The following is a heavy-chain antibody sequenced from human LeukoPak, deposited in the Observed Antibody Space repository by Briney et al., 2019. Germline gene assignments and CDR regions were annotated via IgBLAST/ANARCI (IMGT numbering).Heavy chain of an antibody. CDR3: ARDAQARVFWSGYYPTPYYYYGMDV. D-gene: IGHD3-3*01. CDR1: GGSISSYY. J-gene: IGHJ6*02. CDR2: IYTSGST. Sequence: PSETLSLTCTVSGGSISSYYWSWIRQPAGEGLEWIGRIYTSGSTNYNPSLKSRVTMSVDTSKNQFSLKLSSVTAADTAVYYCARDAQARVFWSGYYPTPYYYYGMDVWGQGTTVTVSS. V-gene: IGHV4-4*07.